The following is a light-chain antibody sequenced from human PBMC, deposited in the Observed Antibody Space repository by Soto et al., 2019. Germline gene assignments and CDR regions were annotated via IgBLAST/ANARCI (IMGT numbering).Light chain of an antibody. CDR1: QSVSSN. J-gene: IGKJ1*01. Sequence: EIVMTQSPVTLSVSPGERATLSCRASQSVSSNLAWYQQKPGQAPRLLIYGASTRATGIPARFSGSGSGTDFTLTISSLQSEDFVVYYCQHYNTWPPWTFGQGTKAEIK. V-gene: IGKV3-15*01. CDR2: GAS. CDR3: QHYNTWPPWT.